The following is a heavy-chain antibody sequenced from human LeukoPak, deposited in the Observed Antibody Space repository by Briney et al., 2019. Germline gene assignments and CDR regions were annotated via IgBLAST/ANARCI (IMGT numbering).Heavy chain of an antibody. Sequence: SETLSLTCTVSGAXISSYYWSWIRQPPGKGLEWIGYIFHRGSTNYNPSLKSRVTISVDTSKNQLSLKLSSVTAADTAVYYCARGAPGGNDYGDYWGQGTLVTVSS. CDR1: GAXISSYY. V-gene: IGHV4-59*01. CDR3: ARGAPGGNDYGDY. J-gene: IGHJ4*02. CDR2: IFHRGST.